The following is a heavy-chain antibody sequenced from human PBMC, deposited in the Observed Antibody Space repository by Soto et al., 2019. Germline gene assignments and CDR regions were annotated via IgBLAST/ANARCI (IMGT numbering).Heavy chain of an antibody. D-gene: IGHD1-26*01. CDR1: GFTFSSYG. CDR2: ISYDGSNK. CDR3: AKTSIVGATDRAEDYWYFDL. J-gene: IGHJ2*01. Sequence: QVQLVESGGGVVQPGRSLRLSCAASGFTFSSYGMHWVRQAPGKGLEWVAVISYDGSNKYYADSVKGRFTISRDNSKNTLYLQMNSLRAEDTAVYYCAKTSIVGATDRAEDYWYFDLWGRGTLVTVSS. V-gene: IGHV3-30*18.